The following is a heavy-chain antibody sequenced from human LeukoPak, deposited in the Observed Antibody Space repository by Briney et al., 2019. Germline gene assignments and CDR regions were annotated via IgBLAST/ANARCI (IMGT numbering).Heavy chain of an antibody. CDR2: ISYDGSNK. Sequence: GGSLRLSCAASRFTFSSYGMHWVRQAPGKGLEWVAVISYDGSNKYYADSVKGRFTISRDNSKNTLYLQMNSLRAEDTAVYYCAKGDRVTMVRGANYYYYYGMDVWGQGTTVTVSS. J-gene: IGHJ6*02. D-gene: IGHD3-10*01. CDR1: RFTFSSYG. V-gene: IGHV3-30*18. CDR3: AKGDRVTMVRGANYYYYYGMDV.